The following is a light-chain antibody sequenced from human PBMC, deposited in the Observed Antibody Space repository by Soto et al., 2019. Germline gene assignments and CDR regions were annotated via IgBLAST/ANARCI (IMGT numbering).Light chain of an antibody. CDR1: SRDIGTYSY. J-gene: IGLJ1*01. CDR2: KVI. V-gene: IGLV2-14*01. CDR3: SSYTSGTTLVV. Sequence: QSVLTQPASVSRSPGQSITISCTGTSRDIGTYSYVSWYQQQPRRAPKLIIYKVITRPSGVPARFSGSKSGNTVSLTISGLQAEDEADYYCSSYTSGTTLVVFGSGTKVTVL.